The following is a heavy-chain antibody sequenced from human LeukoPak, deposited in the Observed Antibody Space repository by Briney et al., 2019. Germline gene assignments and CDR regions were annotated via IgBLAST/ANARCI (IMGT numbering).Heavy chain of an antibody. V-gene: IGHV3-23*01. J-gene: IGHJ4*02. CDR1: GGSFSGYY. CDR3: AKGAYCDL. Sequence: ETLSLTCAVYGGSFSGYYWSWVRQAPGKGLEWVSTISDNGGSTYYPDSVKGRFTISRDNSKNTLYLQMNSLRAEDTAVYYCAKGAYCDLWGQGTLVTVSS. D-gene: IGHD3-22*01. CDR2: ISDNGGST.